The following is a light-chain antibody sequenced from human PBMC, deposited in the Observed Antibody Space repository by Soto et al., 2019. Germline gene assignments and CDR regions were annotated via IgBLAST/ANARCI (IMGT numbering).Light chain of an antibody. Sequence: SAPTQPPPPTRAPGQFVTLSRPGTNSDVGGYNYVSWYQQHPGKAPKLMIYEVSKRPSGVPDRFSGSKSGNTASLTVSGLQAEDEADYYCSSYAGSNNLRVFGGGTKVTVL. CDR1: NSDVGGYNY. J-gene: IGLJ2*01. CDR2: EVS. CDR3: SSYAGSNNLRV. V-gene: IGLV2-8*01.